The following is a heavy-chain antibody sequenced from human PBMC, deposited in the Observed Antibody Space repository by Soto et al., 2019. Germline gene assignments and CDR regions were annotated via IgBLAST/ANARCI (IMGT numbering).Heavy chain of an antibody. CDR3: ARDINWNVDY. CDR2: VNVNDGRT. CDR1: GYTFSNYG. Sequence: GASVKVSCKTSGYTFSNYGISWVRQAPGQGLEWVGWVNVNDGRTNYAQNLQDRVTVSTDTSTSTAFMELRSLRFDDTAVYYCARDINWNVDYWGQGTLVTVSS. V-gene: IGHV1-18*01. J-gene: IGHJ4*02. D-gene: IGHD1-1*01.